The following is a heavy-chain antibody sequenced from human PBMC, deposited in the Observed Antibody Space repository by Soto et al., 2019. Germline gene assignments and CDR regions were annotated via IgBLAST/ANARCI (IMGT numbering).Heavy chain of an antibody. CDR2: IWYDGSNK. D-gene: IGHD3-3*01. V-gene: IGHV3-33*01. CDR1: GFTFSSYG. CDR3: ARDRGNYDFWSGYYYYYYYGMDV. Sequence: QVQLVESGGGVVQPGRSLRLSCAASGFTFSSYGMHWVRQAPGKGLEWVAVIWYDGSNKYYADSVKGRFTLSRDNSKNTLYLQMNSLRAEDTAVYYCARDRGNYDFWSGYYYYYYYGMDVWGQGTTVTVSS. J-gene: IGHJ6*02.